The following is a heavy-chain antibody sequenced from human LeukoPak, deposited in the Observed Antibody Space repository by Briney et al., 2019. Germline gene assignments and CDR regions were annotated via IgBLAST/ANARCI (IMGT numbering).Heavy chain of an antibody. J-gene: IGHJ5*02. CDR1: GGSFSGYY. V-gene: IGHV4-34*01. Sequence: PSETLSLNCAVYGGSFSGYYWSWIGQPPGKGLEWIWEINHSGSTNYNPSLKSRVTISVDTSKNQFSLKLSSVTAADTALYYWARGGKFGYFDWFIGPRWFDPWGQGPLVTVLS. CDR3: ARGGKFGYFDWFIGPRWFDP. D-gene: IGHD3-9*01. CDR2: INHSGST.